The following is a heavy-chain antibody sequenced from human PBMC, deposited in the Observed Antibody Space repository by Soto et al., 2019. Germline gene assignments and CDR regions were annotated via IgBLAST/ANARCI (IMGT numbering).Heavy chain of an antibody. CDR3: ASEGRATRGRVVVAARNRGAYGAFDI. V-gene: IGHV1-18*04. Sequence: ASVKVSCKASGYTFTSYGISWVRQAPGQGLGWMGWISAYNGNTNYAQKLQGRVTMTTDTSTSTAYMELRSLRSEDTAVYYCASEGRATRGRVVVAARNRGAYGAFDIWGQGTMVNVSS. J-gene: IGHJ3*02. D-gene: IGHD2-15*01. CDR2: ISAYNGNT. CDR1: GYTFTSYG.